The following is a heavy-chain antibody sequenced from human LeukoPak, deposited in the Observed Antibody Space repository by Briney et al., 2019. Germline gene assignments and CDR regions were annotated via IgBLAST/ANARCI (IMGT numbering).Heavy chain of an antibody. CDR2: IIPIFGTA. CDR3: AREYYYDSSGYYHY. D-gene: IGHD3-22*01. CDR1: GGTFSSYA. V-gene: IGHV1-69*05. Sequence: SVKVSCKASGGTFSSYAISWVRQAPGQGLEWMGGIIPIFGTANYAQKFQGRVTITTDESTSTAYMELSSLRSEDTAVYYCAREYYYDSSGYYHYWGQGTLVTVSS. J-gene: IGHJ4*02.